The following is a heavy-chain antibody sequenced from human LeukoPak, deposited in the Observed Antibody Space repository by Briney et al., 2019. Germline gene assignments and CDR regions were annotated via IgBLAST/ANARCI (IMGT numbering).Heavy chain of an antibody. D-gene: IGHD3-22*01. CDR2: IWHDGSNK. CDR3: ARDGSSGYLHFDF. Sequence: GGSLRLSCAASGFTFSSYWMHWVRQAPGKGLEWVAVIWHDGSNKYYSDPVKGRFTISRDNSKNTLYLQMNSLRVEDTAVYYCARDGSSGYLHFDFWGQGTLVTVSS. V-gene: IGHV3-33*08. CDR1: GFTFSSYW. J-gene: IGHJ4*02.